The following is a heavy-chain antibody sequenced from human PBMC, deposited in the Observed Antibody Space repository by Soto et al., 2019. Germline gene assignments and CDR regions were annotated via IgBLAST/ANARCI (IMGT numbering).Heavy chain of an antibody. J-gene: IGHJ4*01. CDR1: GLTFVTPG. CDR3: TTDSHFTMKLVRFDY. V-gene: IGHV3-15*07. Sequence: GSLRLSCAAFGLTFVTPGVNWIRKAQGKGLEWVGRIKSKIDGGTTDFAAPVKGRFAISRDDSRNMVYFQMNSLEIEDTAVYYCTTDSHFTMKLVRFDYWGLGTLVTVSS. D-gene: IGHD3-22*01. CDR2: IKSKIDGGTT.